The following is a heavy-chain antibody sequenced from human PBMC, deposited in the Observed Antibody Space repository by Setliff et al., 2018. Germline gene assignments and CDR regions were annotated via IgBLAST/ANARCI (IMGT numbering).Heavy chain of an antibody. V-gene: IGHV4-39*07. CDR2: IDYSGTI. CDR3: VRSGDYIWGSYRPYYIDH. CDR1: GGSISSSSYY. Sequence: PSETLSLTCIVSGGSISSSSYYWGWIRQPPGKGLEWIGSIDYSGTIYYNPSLKSRVTISVDTSKNQVSLKLSSVTAVDTAVYYCVRSGDYIWGSYRPYYIDHWGQGTLVTVSS. J-gene: IGHJ4*02. D-gene: IGHD3-16*02.